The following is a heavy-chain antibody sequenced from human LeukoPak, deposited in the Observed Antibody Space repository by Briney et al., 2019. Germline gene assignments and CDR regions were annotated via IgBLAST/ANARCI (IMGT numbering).Heavy chain of an antibody. V-gene: IGHV3-30-3*01. J-gene: IGHJ4*02. CDR2: ISYDGSNK. CDR3: ASTIQQLVSSFDY. D-gene: IGHD6-13*01. CDR1: GFTFSSYA. Sequence: PGGSLRLPCAASGFTFSSYAMHWVRQAPGKGLEWVAVISYDGSNKYYADSVKGRFTISRDNSKNTLYLQMNSLRAEDTAVYYCASTIQQLVSSFDYWGQGTLVTVSS.